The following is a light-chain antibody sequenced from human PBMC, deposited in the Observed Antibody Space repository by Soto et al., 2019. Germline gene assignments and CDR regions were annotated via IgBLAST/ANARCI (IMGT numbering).Light chain of an antibody. V-gene: IGLV2-14*01. CDR2: DVS. J-gene: IGLJ2*01. CDR1: SSDVGGYNY. Sequence: QSALTQPAYVSGSPGQSITISCTGTSSDVGGYNYVSWYQQHPGKAPKLMIYDVSNRPSGVSSRFSGSKSGNTASLTISGLQAEDEADYYCSSYTSSSTPVVFGGGTKLTVL. CDR3: SSYTSSSTPVV.